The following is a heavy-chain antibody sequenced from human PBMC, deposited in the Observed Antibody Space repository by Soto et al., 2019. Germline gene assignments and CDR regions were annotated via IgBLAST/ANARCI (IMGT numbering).Heavy chain of an antibody. Sequence: PGGSLRLSCAASGFTFSSYGMHWVRQAPGKGLEWVAVISYDGSNKYYVDSVKGRFTISRDNTKNTLYLQMNSLRAEDTAVYYCAKERVGDYYYYYGMDVWGQGTTVTVSS. J-gene: IGHJ6*02. D-gene: IGHD1-26*01. CDR2: ISYDGSNK. CDR3: AKERVGDYYYYYGMDV. V-gene: IGHV3-30*18. CDR1: GFTFSSYG.